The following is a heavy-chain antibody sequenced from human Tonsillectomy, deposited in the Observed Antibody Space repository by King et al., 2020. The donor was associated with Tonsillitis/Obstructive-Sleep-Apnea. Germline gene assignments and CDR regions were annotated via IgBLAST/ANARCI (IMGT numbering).Heavy chain of an antibody. CDR2: FNPRGGFT. J-gene: IGHJ4*02. Sequence: QLVQSGAEVKKPGASVKVSCKASGYTFSNYYMHWVRQAPGQGLEWMGIFNPRGGFTSTSPRFQGRVTMTRDTFTTTVYMELSSLRSEDTAVYYCARSSRIVGRGAFCDSWGQGTLVTVSS. CDR1: GYTFSNYY. V-gene: IGHV1-46*01. D-gene: IGHD6-6*01. CDR3: ARSSRIVGRGAFCDS.